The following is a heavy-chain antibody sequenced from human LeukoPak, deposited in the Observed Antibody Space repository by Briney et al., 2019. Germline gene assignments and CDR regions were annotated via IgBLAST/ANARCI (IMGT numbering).Heavy chain of an antibody. V-gene: IGHV1-24*01. D-gene: IGHD6-19*01. Sequence: ASVKVSCKVSGYTLTELSMHWVRQAPRKGLEWMGGFDPEDGETIYAQKFQGRVTMTEDTSTDTAYMELRSLRSDDTAVYYCARDSSHSSGWYLNYWGQGTLVTVSS. CDR1: GYTLTELS. CDR2: FDPEDGET. CDR3: ARDSSHSSGWYLNY. J-gene: IGHJ4*02.